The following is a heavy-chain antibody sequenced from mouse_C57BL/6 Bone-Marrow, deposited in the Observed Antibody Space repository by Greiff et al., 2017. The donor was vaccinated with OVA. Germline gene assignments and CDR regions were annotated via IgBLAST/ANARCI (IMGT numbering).Heavy chain of an antibody. Sequence: QVQLQQPGAELVKPGASVKLSCKASGYTFTSYWMQWVKQRPGQGLERIGEIDPSDSYTNYNQKFKGKATLTVATSSSTAYMQLSSLTSEDSAVYYCAPLYYDYVYFDVWGTGTTVTVSS. D-gene: IGHD2-4*01. CDR1: GYTFTSYW. V-gene: IGHV1-50*01. J-gene: IGHJ1*03. CDR3: APLYYDYVYFDV. CDR2: IDPSDSYT.